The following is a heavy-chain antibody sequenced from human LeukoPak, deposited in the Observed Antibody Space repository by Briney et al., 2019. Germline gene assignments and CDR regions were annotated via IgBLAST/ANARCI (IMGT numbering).Heavy chain of an antibody. Sequence: ASVKVSCKASGYTFTSYGISWVRQAPGQGLEWMGWISAYNGNTNYAQKFQGRVTITTDESTSTAYMELSSLRSEDTAVYYCAREQNSSGWSLLDYWGQGTLVTVSS. J-gene: IGHJ4*02. CDR3: AREQNSSGWSLLDY. CDR2: ISAYNGNT. CDR1: GYTFTSYG. V-gene: IGHV1-18*01. D-gene: IGHD6-19*01.